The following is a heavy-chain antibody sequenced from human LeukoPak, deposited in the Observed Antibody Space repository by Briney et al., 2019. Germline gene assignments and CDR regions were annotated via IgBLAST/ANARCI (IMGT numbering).Heavy chain of an antibody. CDR2: INHSGSA. CDR1: GGSFSGYF. V-gene: IGHV4-34*01. CDR3: ARDRVLDATFYKYYALDV. J-gene: IGHJ6*02. D-gene: IGHD2/OR15-2a*01. Sequence: PSETLSLTCAVYGGSFSGYFWTWIRQPPGKGLEWIGEINHSGSANYDTSLKSRVTIPVDTSKNQFSQNPNSVTAADTAVYYCARDRVLDATFYKYYALDVWGQGTTVTASS.